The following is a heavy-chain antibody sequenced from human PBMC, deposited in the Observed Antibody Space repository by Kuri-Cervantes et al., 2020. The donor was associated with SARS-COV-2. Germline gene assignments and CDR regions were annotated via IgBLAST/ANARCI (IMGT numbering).Heavy chain of an antibody. J-gene: IGHJ3*02. V-gene: IGHV5-51*01. D-gene: IGHD2-21*01. CDR1: GYKFTNYW. CDR2: VYPDDADT. CDR3: ARHIDDCGGDCQPNDGFDI. Sequence: GGSLRLSCEGSGYKFTNYWIGWVRQMPGKGLEWMGVVYPDDADTRYSPSFQGQVTISADKSIRTAYLQWNSLKASDTAINYCARHIDDCGGDCQPNDGFDIWGQGTMVTVSS.